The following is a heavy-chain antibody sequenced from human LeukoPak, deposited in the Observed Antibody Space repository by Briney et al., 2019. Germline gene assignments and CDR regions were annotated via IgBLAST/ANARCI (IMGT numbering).Heavy chain of an antibody. CDR3: AKVRIVLRPENFDY. CDR1: GFAFTGHA. Sequence: PGGSLRLSCSASGFAFTGHAMHWVRQAPGKGLEYVAGIGGDGFSAFYADSMSDRVTISRDNSKDTLYLQMNSLRAEDTAVYFCAKVRIVLRPENFDYWGQGTLVTVSS. CDR2: IGGDGFSA. V-gene: IGHV3-64*04. D-gene: IGHD2-8*01. J-gene: IGHJ4*02.